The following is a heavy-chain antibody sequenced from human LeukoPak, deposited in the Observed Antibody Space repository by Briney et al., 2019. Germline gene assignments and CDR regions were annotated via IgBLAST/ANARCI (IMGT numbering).Heavy chain of an antibody. Sequence: SETLSLTCTVSGGSISSSSYYWGWIRQPPGKGLEWIGSIYYSGSTYYNPSLKSRVTISVDTSKNQFSLKLSSVTAADTAVYYCARDETPSIRGVDAFDIWGQGTMVTVSS. CDR2: IYYSGST. V-gene: IGHV4-39*02. CDR3: ARDETPSIRGVDAFDI. J-gene: IGHJ3*02. CDR1: GGSISSSSYY. D-gene: IGHD6-13*01.